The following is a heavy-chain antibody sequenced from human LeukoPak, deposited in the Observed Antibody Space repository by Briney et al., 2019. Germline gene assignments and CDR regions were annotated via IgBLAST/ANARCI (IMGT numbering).Heavy chain of an antibody. CDR1: GFTFSSYA. J-gene: IGHJ4*02. Sequence: PGGSLRLSCAASGFTFSSYAMHWVRQAPGKRLEWVAVISYDGSNKYYADSVKGRFTISRDNSKNTLYLQMNSLRAEDTAVYYCARVEAPIQLWLYFDYWGQGTLVTVSS. D-gene: IGHD5-18*01. CDR2: ISYDGSNK. V-gene: IGHV3-30*01. CDR3: ARVEAPIQLWLYFDY.